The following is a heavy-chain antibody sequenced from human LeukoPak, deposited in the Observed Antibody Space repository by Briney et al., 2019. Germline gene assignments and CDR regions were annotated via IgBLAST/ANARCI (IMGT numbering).Heavy chain of an antibody. CDR1: GFTFSSYA. CDR2: ISYDGSNK. J-gene: IGHJ4*02. CDR3: ARDRDDYFDY. D-gene: IGHD3-10*01. V-gene: IGHV3-30-3*01. Sequence: GGSLRLSCAASGFTFSSYAMHWVRQAPGKGLEWVAVISYDGSNKYYADSVKGRFTISRDNSKNTLYLQMNSLRAEDTAVYYCARDRDDYFDYWSQGTLVTVSS.